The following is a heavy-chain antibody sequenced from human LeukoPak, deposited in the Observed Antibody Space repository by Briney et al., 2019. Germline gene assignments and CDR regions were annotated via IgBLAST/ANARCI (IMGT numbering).Heavy chain of an antibody. J-gene: IGHJ4*02. V-gene: IGHV3-49*04. D-gene: IGHD1-20*01. CDR1: GFTFGDYA. CDR3: ARGIIGLRGFDY. CDR2: IRNKAYGGTA. Sequence: PGRSLSLSCTASGFTFGDYAMSWVRPAPGKGLEWVGFIRNKAYGGTAEYAASVKGRFTISRDDSKSIAYLQMNSLKTEDTAVYYCARGIIGLRGFDYWGQGTLVTVSS.